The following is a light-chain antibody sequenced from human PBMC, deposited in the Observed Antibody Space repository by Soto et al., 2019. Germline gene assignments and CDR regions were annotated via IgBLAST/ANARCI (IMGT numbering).Light chain of an antibody. Sequence: DIQMTHSPSSLSASVGDRVTITCRASQSISSYLNWYQQKPGKAPKLLIFAASSLQGGVASRFSGSGSGTDFTLTVTNLQPEDFAAYYCHQSHTFPFTFGPGTKVDIK. V-gene: IGKV1-39*01. CDR1: QSISSY. CDR3: HQSHTFPFT. J-gene: IGKJ3*01. CDR2: AAS.